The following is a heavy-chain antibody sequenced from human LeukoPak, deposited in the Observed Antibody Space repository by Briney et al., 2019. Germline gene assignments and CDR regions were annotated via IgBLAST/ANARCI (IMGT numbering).Heavy chain of an antibody. CDR3: AKDLGGSYWIGAFDI. J-gene: IGHJ3*02. CDR2: IRYDGSNK. V-gene: IGHV3-30*02. Sequence: GGSLRLSCAASGFTFSSYGMHWVRQAPGKGLEWVAFIRYDGSNKYYADSVKGGFTISRYNSKNTLYLQMNSLRAEDTAAYYCAKDLGGSYWIGAFDIWGQGTMVTVSS. D-gene: IGHD1-26*01. CDR1: GFTFSSYG.